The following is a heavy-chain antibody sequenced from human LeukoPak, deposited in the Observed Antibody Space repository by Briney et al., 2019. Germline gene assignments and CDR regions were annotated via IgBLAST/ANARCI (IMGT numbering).Heavy chain of an antibody. D-gene: IGHD3-10*01. CDR2: IYYSGST. CDR1: GGSIDGYY. J-gene: IGHJ4*02. CDR3: ATAITMVRGVPYYFDY. Sequence: NTSETLSLTCTVSGGSIDGYYWSWIRQPPGKGLEWIGYIYYSGSTNYNPSLKSRVTISVDTSKNQFSLKLSSVTAADTAVYYCATAITMVRGVPYYFDYWGQGTLVTVSS. V-gene: IGHV4-59*08.